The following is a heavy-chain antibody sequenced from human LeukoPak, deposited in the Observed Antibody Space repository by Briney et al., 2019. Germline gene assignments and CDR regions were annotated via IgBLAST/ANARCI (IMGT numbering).Heavy chain of an antibody. CDR2: ISSGGSTI. CDR3: ARDRHCSSISCYGGFDY. D-gene: IGHD2-2*01. J-gene: IGHJ4*02. Sequence: GGSLRLSCAASGFTFSDYYMSWIRQAPGKGLEWVSYISSGGSTIYYAGPVKGRFTVSRDNAQNSLYLQMNSLRAEDTAVYYCARDRHCSSISCYGGFDYWGQGTQVTVSS. V-gene: IGHV3-11*04. CDR1: GFTFSDYY.